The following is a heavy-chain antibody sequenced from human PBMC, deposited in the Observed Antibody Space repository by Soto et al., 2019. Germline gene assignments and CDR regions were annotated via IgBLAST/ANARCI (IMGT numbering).Heavy chain of an antibody. J-gene: IGHJ5*02. V-gene: IGHV4-4*07. CDR2: IYRSGSA. Sequence: NLSLTCPVSGGSISGHYWSWIRQPAGEGRQRIGRIYRSGSANFNPSLKRRPTMSVDTSKNQFSLKLRSVTAADTAVYYCARDSQIWFDPWGQGALVTVSS. CDR3: ARDSQIWFDP. CDR1: GGSISGHY.